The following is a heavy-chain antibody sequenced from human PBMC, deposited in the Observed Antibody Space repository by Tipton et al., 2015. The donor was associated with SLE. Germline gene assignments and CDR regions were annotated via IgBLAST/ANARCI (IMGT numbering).Heavy chain of an antibody. J-gene: IGHJ3*02. D-gene: IGHD3-9*01. CDR2: IRYDGSNK. CDR1: GFPFSSFG. V-gene: IGHV3-30*02. Sequence: SLRLSCAASGFPFSSFGMHWVRQTPGKGLEWVAFIRYDGSNKYYAGSVKGRFTISRDNSKNTLYLQMNSLRAEDTAVYFCAKGAVFWAFDIWGQGTMVTVSS. CDR3: AKGAVFWAFDI.